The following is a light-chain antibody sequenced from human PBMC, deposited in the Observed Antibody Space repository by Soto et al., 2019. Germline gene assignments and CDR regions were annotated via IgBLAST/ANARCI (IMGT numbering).Light chain of an antibody. J-gene: IGKJ1*01. CDR3: QHYNSYGT. Sequence: GDRVTITCQASQDISNYLNWYQQKPGKAPKLLIYDASSLESGVPSRFSGSGSGTEFTLTISSVQPDDFASYYCQHYNSYGTFGQGTKVDIK. CDR1: QDISNY. V-gene: IGKV1-5*01. CDR2: DAS.